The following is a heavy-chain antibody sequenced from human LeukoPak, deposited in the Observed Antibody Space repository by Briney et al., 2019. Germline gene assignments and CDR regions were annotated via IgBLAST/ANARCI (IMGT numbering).Heavy chain of an antibody. CDR2: INHSGST. CDR1: GGSFSGYY. V-gene: IGHV4-34*01. D-gene: IGHD6-19*01. CDR3: ARVDEGSGWYAWAVVDY. J-gene: IGHJ4*02. Sequence: PSETLSLTCAVYGGSFSGYYWSWIRQPPGKGLEWIGEINHSGSTNYNPSLKSRATISVDTSKNQFSLKLSSVTAADTAVYYCARVDEGSGWYAWAVVDYWGQGTLVTVSS.